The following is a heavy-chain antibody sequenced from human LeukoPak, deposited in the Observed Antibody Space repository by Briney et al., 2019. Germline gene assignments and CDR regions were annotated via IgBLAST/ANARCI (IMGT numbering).Heavy chain of an antibody. Sequence: SMKVSCKTSGDTFSNFVISWVRQAPGQGLEWMARIIPKFDLTKIAQKFEGRVTITADTSTSTVYLELSSLRSEDTAVYYCATLGYSSSSLDYWGQGTLVTVSS. CDR1: GDTFSNFV. CDR3: ATLGYSSSSLDY. CDR2: IIPKFDLT. D-gene: IGHD6-6*01. J-gene: IGHJ4*02. V-gene: IGHV1-69*04.